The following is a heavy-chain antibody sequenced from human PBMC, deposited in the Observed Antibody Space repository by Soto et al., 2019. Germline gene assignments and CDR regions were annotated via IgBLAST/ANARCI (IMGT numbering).Heavy chain of an antibody. CDR2: IYYSGST. CDR1: GGSISSYY. CDR3: ATRERGDYGDFDY. Sequence: SETLSLTCTVSGGSISSYYWSWIRQPPGKGLEWIGYIYYSGSTYYNPSLKSRVTISVDTSKNQFSLKLSSVTAADTAVYYCATRERGDYGDFDYWGQGTLVTVSS. D-gene: IGHD4-17*01. J-gene: IGHJ4*02. V-gene: IGHV4-59*04.